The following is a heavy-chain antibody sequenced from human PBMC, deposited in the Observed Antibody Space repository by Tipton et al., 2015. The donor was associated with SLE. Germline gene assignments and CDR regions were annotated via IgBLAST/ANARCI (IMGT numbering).Heavy chain of an antibody. J-gene: IGHJ4*02. Sequence: GSLRLSCAASGFNFADYGMSWVRQAPGKGLEWVSGINWNGASTGYADSVKGRFTISRDNAKNSLYLQMNSLRAEDTALYYCARELLWFTDLSSFDYWGQGTTVTVSS. CDR2: INWNGAST. CDR1: GFNFADYG. D-gene: IGHD3-10*01. CDR3: ARELLWFTDLSSFDY. V-gene: IGHV3-20*04.